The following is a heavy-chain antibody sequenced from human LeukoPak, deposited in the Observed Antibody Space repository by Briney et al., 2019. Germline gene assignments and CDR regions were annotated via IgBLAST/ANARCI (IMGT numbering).Heavy chain of an antibody. J-gene: IGHJ5*02. D-gene: IGHD6-25*01. CDR3: ARQYPPGSKKGWFDP. Sequence: SETLSLTCTVSGGSINSYYWTWIRQPPGKGLEWIACIYYNGITNYKSSLESRLTISVDTSKNQFSLRLRSVTAADKAVYYCARQYPPGSKKGWFDPWGQGTLVTVSS. CDR1: GGSINSYY. CDR2: IYYNGIT. V-gene: IGHV4-59*08.